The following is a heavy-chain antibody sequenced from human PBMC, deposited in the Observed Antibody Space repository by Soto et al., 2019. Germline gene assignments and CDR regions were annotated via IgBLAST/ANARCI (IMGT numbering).Heavy chain of an antibody. CDR3: ARVGGYSYGYLSDYYYGMDV. V-gene: IGHV1-69*13. CDR1: GGTFGSYA. CDR2: IIPIFGTA. Sequence: SVKVSCKASGGTFGSYAISWVRQAPGQGLEWMGGIIPIFGTANYAQKFQGRVTITADESTSTAYMELSSLRSEDTAVYYCARVGGYSYGYLSDYYYGMDVWGQGTTVTVSS. D-gene: IGHD5-18*01. J-gene: IGHJ6*02.